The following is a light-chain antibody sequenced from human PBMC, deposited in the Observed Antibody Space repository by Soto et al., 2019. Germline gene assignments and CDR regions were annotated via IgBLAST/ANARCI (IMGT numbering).Light chain of an antibody. CDR3: QSYDSSLSGDV. CDR1: MRDVGAYNL. J-gene: IGLJ1*01. V-gene: IGLV2-14*01. Sequence: QSVLTQPASVSGSAGQSIAISCSGTMRDVGAYNLVSWYQQHPGTAPKLIIYEVRNRPSGISSRFSGSRSGNTASLTISGLQSEDEGDYYCQSYDSSLSGDVFGTGTKVTVL. CDR2: EVR.